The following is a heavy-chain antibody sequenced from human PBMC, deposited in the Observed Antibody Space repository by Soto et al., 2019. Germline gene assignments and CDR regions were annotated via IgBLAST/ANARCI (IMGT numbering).Heavy chain of an antibody. D-gene: IGHD6-13*01. Sequence: TGGSLRLSCAASGFTFSSYGMHWVRQAPGKGLEWVAVIWYDGSNKYYADSVKGRFTISRDNSKNTLYLQMNSLRAEDTAVYYCARVPYSSRTFDYWGQGTLVTVSS. V-gene: IGHV3-33*01. J-gene: IGHJ4*02. CDR2: IWYDGSNK. CDR1: GFTFSSYG. CDR3: ARVPYSSRTFDY.